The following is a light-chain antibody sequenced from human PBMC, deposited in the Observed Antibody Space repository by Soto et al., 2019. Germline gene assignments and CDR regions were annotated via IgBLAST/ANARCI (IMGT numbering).Light chain of an antibody. CDR3: QSYDSSLSVV. CDR2: LNG. J-gene: IGLJ2*01. Sequence: QSVLTQPPSVSGAPGQRVTISCTGSSSNIGAGHDVHWYQQLPGTAPKLLIYLNGNRPSGVPDRFSGSKSGTSASLAITGLQAEDEADYYCQSYDSSLSVVFGGGTKVTVL. V-gene: IGLV1-40*01. CDR1: SSNIGAGHD.